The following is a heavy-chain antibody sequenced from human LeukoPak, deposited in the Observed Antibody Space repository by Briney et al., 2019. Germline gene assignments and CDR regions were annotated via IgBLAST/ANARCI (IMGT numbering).Heavy chain of an antibody. CDR3: ARHGDGAENLQH. CDR1: GYTFTYYY. J-gene: IGHJ1*01. CDR2: INPSGGST. V-gene: IGHV1-46*01. Sequence: ASVTVSCKASGYTFTYYYMHWVRQAPGQGLEWMGIINPSGGSTSYAQKFQGRVTMTRDTSTSTVYMELSSLRFEDTSVYYCARHGDGAENLQHWGQGTLVTVSS.